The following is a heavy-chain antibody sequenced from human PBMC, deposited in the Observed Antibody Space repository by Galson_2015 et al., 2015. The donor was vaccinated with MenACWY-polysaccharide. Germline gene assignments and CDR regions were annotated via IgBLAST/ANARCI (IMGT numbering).Heavy chain of an antibody. D-gene: IGHD1-14*01. J-gene: IGHJ6*02. Sequence: SLRLSCAASGFTFSNYAMAWVRQAPGKGLEWVPTVSGRDSTTYYADSVKGRFTISRDNSKNTLFLHMSNLRAADTAIYYCARHRPRGNGMDVWGQGTTVTVSS. CDR3: ARHRPRGNGMDV. CDR1: GFTFSNYA. CDR2: VSGRDSTT. V-gene: IGHV3-23*01.